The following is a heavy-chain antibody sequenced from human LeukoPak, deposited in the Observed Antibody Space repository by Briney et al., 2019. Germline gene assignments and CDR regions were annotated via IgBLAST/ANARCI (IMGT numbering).Heavy chain of an antibody. Sequence: PGGSLRLSCAASGFTFDDYAMHLVRQAPGKGLEWVSGISWNSGSIGYADSVKGRFTISRDNAKNSLYLQMNSLRAEDTALYYCAKDIVATIFYYGMDVWGQGTTVTVSS. J-gene: IGHJ6*02. CDR2: ISWNSGSI. CDR3: AKDIVATIFYYGMDV. D-gene: IGHD5-12*01. CDR1: GFTFDDYA. V-gene: IGHV3-9*01.